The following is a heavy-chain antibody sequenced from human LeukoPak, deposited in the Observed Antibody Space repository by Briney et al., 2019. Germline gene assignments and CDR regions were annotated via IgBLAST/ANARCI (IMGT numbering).Heavy chain of an antibody. CDR1: GFTFSSYW. Sequence: GGSLRLSCAASGFTFSSYWMSWVRQAPGKGLEWVANIKQDGSEKYYVDSVKGRFTISRDNAKNSLYLQMNSLRAEDTAVYYCAREVRPLEFWYQLPITYYYYYGMDVWGKGPRSPSPQ. V-gene: IGHV3-7*03. D-gene: IGHD2-2*01. CDR2: IKQDGSEK. CDR3: AREVRPLEFWYQLPITYYYYYGMDV. J-gene: IGHJ6*04.